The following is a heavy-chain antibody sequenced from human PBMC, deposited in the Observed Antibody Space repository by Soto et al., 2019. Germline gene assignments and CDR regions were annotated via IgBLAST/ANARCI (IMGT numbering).Heavy chain of an antibody. J-gene: IGHJ4*02. CDR1: GFTFGDYI. CDR3: SRDGRIVATKYYFDY. V-gene: IGHV3-49*03. CDR2: IRSKSYGGTT. Sequence: PGGSLRLSCTASGFTFGDYIMSWFRQAPGKGLEWVGFIRSKSYGGTTEYAASVKGRFTISRDDSRTIAYLQMSSLKTEDTGVYYCSRDGRIVATKYYFDYWGQGTLVTVSS. D-gene: IGHD5-12*01.